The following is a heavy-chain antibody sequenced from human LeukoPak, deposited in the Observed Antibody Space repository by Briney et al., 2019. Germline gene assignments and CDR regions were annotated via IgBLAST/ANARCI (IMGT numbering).Heavy chain of an antibody. V-gene: IGHV3-23*01. CDR3: AKPPGDYSYYSTMAV. D-gene: IGHD7-27*01. Sequence: PGGSLRLSCAASGFTFSSYAMSWVRQAPGKGLEWVSAISGSGGSTYYADSVKGRFTIPRDNSKNTLYLQMNSLRAEDTAVYYCAKPPGDYSYYSTMAVWGKGPRSPPP. CDR1: GFTFSSYA. CDR2: ISGSGGST. J-gene: IGHJ6*03.